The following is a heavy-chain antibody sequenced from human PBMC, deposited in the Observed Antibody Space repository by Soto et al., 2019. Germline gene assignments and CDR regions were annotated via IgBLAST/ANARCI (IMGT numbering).Heavy chain of an antibody. J-gene: IGHJ6*02. V-gene: IGHV3-23*01. CDR3: AKSCSSSWYFEYYYYYGMDV. CDR2: ISGSGGST. CDR1: GFTFSSYA. Sequence: HPGGSLRLSCAASGFTFSSYAISWVRQAPGKGLEWVSAISGSGGSTYYADSVKGRFTISRDNSKNTLYLQMNSLRAEDTAVYYCAKSCSSSWYFEYYYYYGMDVWGQGTTVTVSS. D-gene: IGHD6-13*01.